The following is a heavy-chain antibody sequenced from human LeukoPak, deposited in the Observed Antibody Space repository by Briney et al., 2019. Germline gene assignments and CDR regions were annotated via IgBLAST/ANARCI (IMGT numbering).Heavy chain of an antibody. V-gene: IGHV4-4*07. Sequence: SETLSLTCTVSGGSFSPYSWIWIRQPAGEGLQWIGRIYRSGDTNCNPSLKSRVTISRDNSKNQFSLRLNSVTAADTAVYHCARVASGDFSPFDYWGQGTLVTVSS. J-gene: IGHJ4*02. CDR3: ARVASGDFSPFDY. CDR1: GGSFSPYS. CDR2: IYRSGDT. D-gene: IGHD1-26*01.